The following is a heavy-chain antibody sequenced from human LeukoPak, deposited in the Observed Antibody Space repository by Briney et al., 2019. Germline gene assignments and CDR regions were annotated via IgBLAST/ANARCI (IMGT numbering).Heavy chain of an antibody. V-gene: IGHV3-43*02. D-gene: IGHD1-26*01. CDR1: GFTFDDYV. Sequence: GGSLRLPCAASGFTFDDYVMHWVRQAPGKGLEWVSLINGDGGSTYYADSVKGRFTISRDNSKNSLYLQMNSLRTEDTALYYCVKVWQPGRSYAFDIWGLGTMVTVSS. CDR2: INGDGGST. J-gene: IGHJ3*02. CDR3: VKVWQPGRSYAFDI.